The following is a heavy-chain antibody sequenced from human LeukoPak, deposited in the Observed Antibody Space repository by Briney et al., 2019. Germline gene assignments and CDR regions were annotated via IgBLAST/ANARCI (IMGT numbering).Heavy chain of an antibody. CDR2: IYYRGST. D-gene: IGHD2-15*01. J-gene: IGHJ4*02. CDR3: ARDRGFCSGGSCYGGIDY. V-gene: IGHV4-59*01. Sequence: PSETLSLTCSVSGGSISSDYWSWIRQPPGKGLEWIGYIYYRGSTNYNPSLKSRVTISVDTSKHQFSLKLSSVTAADTAVYYCARDRGFCSGGSCYGGIDYWGQGTLVTVSS. CDR1: GGSISSDY.